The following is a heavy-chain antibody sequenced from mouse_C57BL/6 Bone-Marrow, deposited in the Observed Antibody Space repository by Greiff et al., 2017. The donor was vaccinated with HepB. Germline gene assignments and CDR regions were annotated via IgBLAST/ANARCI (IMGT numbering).Heavy chain of an antibody. J-gene: IGHJ4*01. D-gene: IGHD2-2*01. CDR2: IWSDGST. Sequence: VKVVESGPGLVAPSQSLSITCTVSGFSLTSYGVHWVRQPPGKGLEWLVVIWSDGSTTYNSALKSRLSISKDNSKSQVFLKMNSLQTDDTAMYYCARHPLYGYGAMDYWGQGTSVTVSS. CDR3: ARHPLYGYGAMDY. CDR1: GFSLTSYG. V-gene: IGHV2-6-1*01.